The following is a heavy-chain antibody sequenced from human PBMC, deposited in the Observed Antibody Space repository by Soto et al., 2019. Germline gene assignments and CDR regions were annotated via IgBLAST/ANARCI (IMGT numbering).Heavy chain of an antibody. CDR3: TSSDEGYSSSWYYYYGMDV. V-gene: IGHV3-73*01. CDR2: IRSKANSYAT. J-gene: IGHJ6*02. CDR1: GFTFSGSA. D-gene: IGHD6-13*01. Sequence: GGSLRLSCAASGFTFSGSAMQWVRQASGKGLEWVGRIRSKANSYATAYAASVKGRFTISRDDSKNTAYLQMNSLKTEDAAVYYCTSSDEGYSSSWYYYYGMDVWGQGTTVTVSS.